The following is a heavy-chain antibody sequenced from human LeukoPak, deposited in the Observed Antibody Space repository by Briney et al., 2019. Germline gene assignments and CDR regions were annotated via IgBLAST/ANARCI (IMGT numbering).Heavy chain of an antibody. CDR2: INHSGST. Sequence: GSLRLSCAASGFTFSIYAMSWVRQPPGKGLEWIGEINHSGSTNYNPSLKSRVTISVDTSKNQFSLKLSSVTAADTAVYYCARRGYCSSTSCRWFDYWGQGTLVTVSS. D-gene: IGHD2-2*01. J-gene: IGHJ4*02. V-gene: IGHV4-34*01. CDR3: ARRGYCSSTSCRWFDY. CDR1: GFTFSIYA.